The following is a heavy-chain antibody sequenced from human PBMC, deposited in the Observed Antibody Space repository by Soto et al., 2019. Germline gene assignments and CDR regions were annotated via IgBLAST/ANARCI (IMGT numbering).Heavy chain of an antibody. D-gene: IGHD3-16*01. CDR1: GFTFDDYA. CDR2: ISWNSGRI. V-gene: IGHV3-9*01. CDR3: TKARLWGGDGYNSYYYNAMDV. J-gene: IGHJ6*02. Sequence: EMQLVESGGDLVQPGMSLRLSCAASGFTFDDYAMYWVRQVPGKGLEWVSGISWNSGRIGYADSVKGRFTISRDNAKNSLYLQMNSLRPEDTALYSCTKARLWGGDGYNSYYYNAMDVWGQGTTVTVSS.